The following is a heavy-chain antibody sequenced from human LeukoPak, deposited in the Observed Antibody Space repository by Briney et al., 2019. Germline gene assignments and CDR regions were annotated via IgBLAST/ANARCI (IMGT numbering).Heavy chain of an antibody. CDR3: ARKAGSTGYYIFDY. D-gene: IGHD3-9*01. J-gene: IGHJ4*02. Sequence: ASVKASCKTSGGTFSSYAISWVRQAPGQGLEWMGAIIPIFGTANYAQKFQGRVTITADESTSTAYMELSSLRSEDTAVYYCARKAGSTGYYIFDYWGQGTLVTVSS. CDR1: GGTFSSYA. CDR2: IIPIFGTA. V-gene: IGHV1-69*13.